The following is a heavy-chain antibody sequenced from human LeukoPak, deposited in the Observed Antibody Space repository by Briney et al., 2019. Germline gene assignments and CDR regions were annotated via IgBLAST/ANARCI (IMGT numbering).Heavy chain of an antibody. Sequence: ASVKVSCKASGGTFSSYAISWVRQAPGQGLEWMGGIIPIFGTANYAQKFQGRVTITADESTSTAYIELSSLRSEDTAVYYCARERQGIAAALYYWGQGTLVTVSS. D-gene: IGHD6-13*01. CDR1: GGTFSSYA. CDR2: IIPIFGTA. CDR3: ARERQGIAAALYY. J-gene: IGHJ4*02. V-gene: IGHV1-69*01.